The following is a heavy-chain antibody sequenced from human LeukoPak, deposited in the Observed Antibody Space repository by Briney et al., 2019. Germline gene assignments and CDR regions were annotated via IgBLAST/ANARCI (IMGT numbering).Heavy chain of an antibody. J-gene: IGHJ4*02. CDR3: ARVAAAGTYFDN. V-gene: IGHV4-59*01. CDR1: GGSISSYY. Sequence: SETLSLTCTVSGGSISSYYWSWIRQPPGKGLEWIGYIYYSGSTNYNPSLKSRVTISVDTSKNQFSLKLSSVTAADTAVYYCARVAAAGTYFDNWGQGTLVTVSS. D-gene: IGHD6-13*01. CDR2: IYYSGST.